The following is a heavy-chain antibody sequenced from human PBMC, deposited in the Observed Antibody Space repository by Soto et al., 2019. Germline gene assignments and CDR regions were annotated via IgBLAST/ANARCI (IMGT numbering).Heavy chain of an antibody. CDR1: GGTFSSYA. D-gene: IGHD6-19*01. CDR2: ITPIHGTA. Sequence: SVKVSCKASGGTFSSYAISWVRQAPGQGLEWMGGITPIHGTAKYAQNFQGRVTITADESTSTVYMELSLRSDDTAVYYCARDQVPGTVFDPWGQGTLVIASS. V-gene: IGHV1-69*13. J-gene: IGHJ5*02. CDR3: ARDQVPGTVFDP.